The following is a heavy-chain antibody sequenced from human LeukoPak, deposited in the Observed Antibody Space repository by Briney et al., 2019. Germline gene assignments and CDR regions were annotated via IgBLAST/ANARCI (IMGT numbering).Heavy chain of an antibody. Sequence: GGSLRLSCAASGFTFSSYGMHWVRQAPGKGLEWVAFIRYDGSNKYYADSVKGRFTISRDNSKNTLYLQMNSLRAEDTAVYYCAKDPDYCGGDCYHDYWGQGTLVTVSS. V-gene: IGHV3-30*02. J-gene: IGHJ4*02. D-gene: IGHD2-21*02. CDR1: GFTFSSYG. CDR2: IRYDGSNK. CDR3: AKDPDYCGGDCYHDY.